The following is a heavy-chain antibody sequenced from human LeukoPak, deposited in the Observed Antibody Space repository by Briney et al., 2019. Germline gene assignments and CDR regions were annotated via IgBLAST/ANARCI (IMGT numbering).Heavy chain of an antibody. D-gene: IGHD2-2*01. CDR3: ARQDGSTSCSFGECPYYGMDV. CDR1: GYSFTSYW. J-gene: IGHJ6*02. V-gene: IGHV5-51*01. CDR2: IYPGDSDT. Sequence: GESLKISCKGSGYSFTSYWIGWVRQMPGKGLEWMGIIYPGDSDTRYSPSFQGQVTISADKSISTAYLQWSSLKASDTAMYYCARQDGSTSCSFGECPYYGMDVWGQGTTVTVSS.